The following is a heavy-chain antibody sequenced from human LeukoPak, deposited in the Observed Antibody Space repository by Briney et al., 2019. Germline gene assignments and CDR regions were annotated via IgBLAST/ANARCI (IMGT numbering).Heavy chain of an antibody. Sequence: SETLSLTCAVYGGSFSGYYWSWIRQPPGKGLEWIREINHSGSTNYNPSLKSRVTISVDTSKNQFSLKLSSVTAADTAVYYCARDSATYYFDYWGQGTLVTVSS. CDR3: ARDSATYYFDY. CDR1: GGSFSGYY. J-gene: IGHJ4*02. CDR2: INHSGST. V-gene: IGHV4-34*01.